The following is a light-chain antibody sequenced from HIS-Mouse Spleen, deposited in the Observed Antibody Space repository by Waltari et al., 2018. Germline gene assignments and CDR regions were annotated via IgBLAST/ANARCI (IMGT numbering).Light chain of an antibody. Sequence: IDIIHTLSAWSACGQNRDTFTCRSGQSISSWLAWYQQKPGKAPKLLIYKASSLESGVPSRFSGSGSGTEFTLTISSLQPDDFATYYCQQYNSYSWTFGQGTKVEIK. CDR1: QSISSW. CDR3: QQYNSYSWT. J-gene: IGKJ1*01. CDR2: KAS. V-gene: IGKV1-5*03.